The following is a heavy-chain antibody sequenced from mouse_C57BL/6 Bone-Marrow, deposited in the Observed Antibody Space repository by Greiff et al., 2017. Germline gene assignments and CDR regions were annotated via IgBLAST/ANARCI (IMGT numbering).Heavy chain of an antibody. J-gene: IGHJ4*01. D-gene: IGHD2-3*01. CDR1: GYTFTNYW. CDR2: IYPGGGYT. Sequence: QVQLQQSGAELVRPGTSVKMSCKASGYTFTNYWIGWAKQRPGHGLEWIGDIYPGGGYTNYNEKFKGKATLTAEKSSSTAYMQFSSLTSEDSAIYYCARWVYDYDAMDYWGQGTSVTVSS. V-gene: IGHV1-63*01. CDR3: ARWVYDYDAMDY.